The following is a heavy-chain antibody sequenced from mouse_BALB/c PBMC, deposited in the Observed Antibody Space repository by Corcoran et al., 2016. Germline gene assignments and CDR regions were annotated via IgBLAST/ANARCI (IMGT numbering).Heavy chain of an antibody. CDR2: IYPGSGGT. CDR1: GYTFTDYV. Sequence: QVQLQQSGPELVKPGASVKMSCKASGYTFTDYVISWVKQRTGQGLEWIGEIYPGSGGTYYNEKFKGKATLTADKSSNTAYMQLSSLTSEDSAVYFCATYWYFDVWGAGTTVTVSS. J-gene: IGHJ1*01. CDR3: ATYWYFDV. V-gene: IGHV1-81*01.